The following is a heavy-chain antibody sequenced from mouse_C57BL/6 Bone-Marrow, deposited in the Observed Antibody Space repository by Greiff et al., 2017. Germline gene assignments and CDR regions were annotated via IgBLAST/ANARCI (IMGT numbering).Heavy chain of an antibody. CDR1: GYAFSTYW. J-gene: IGHJ2*01. CDR3: AREDYYYGLDY. D-gene: IGHD1-1*01. V-gene: IGHV1-80*01. Sequence: VQLQQSGAELVKPGASVKISCKVSGYAFSTYWMNWVKQRPGKGLEWIGQIYPGDGDTNYNGKFKGKATLTADKSSSTAYMQLSSLTSEDSAVYFCAREDYYYGLDYWGQGTTLTVSS. CDR2: IYPGDGDT.